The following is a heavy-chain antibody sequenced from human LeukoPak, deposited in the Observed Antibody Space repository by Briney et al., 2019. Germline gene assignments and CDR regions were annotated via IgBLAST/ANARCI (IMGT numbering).Heavy chain of an antibody. V-gene: IGHV1-2*02. J-gene: IGHJ6*03. D-gene: IGHD5-18*01. Sequence: ASVKVSCKASGYTFTGYYIHWVRQAPGQGLEWMGWINPNSGGTNYAQKFQGRVTMTRDTSISTAYMELSRLRSDDTAVCYCARDPIVDTAMADYYYYYMDVWGKGTTVTISS. CDR1: GYTFTGYY. CDR3: ARDPIVDTAMADYYYYYMDV. CDR2: INPNSGGT.